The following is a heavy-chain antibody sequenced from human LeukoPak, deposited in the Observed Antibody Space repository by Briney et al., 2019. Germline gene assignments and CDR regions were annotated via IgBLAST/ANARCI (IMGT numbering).Heavy chain of an antibody. CDR3: AKDQRRGYSYGFDY. CDR1: GFTFSGFG. D-gene: IGHD5-18*01. V-gene: IGHV3-30*18. Sequence: GGSLRLSCAASGFTFSGFGIYWVRQAPGKGLEWVAVISSDGSNKYYADSVKGRFTISRDNSKNTLYLQMNSPRADDTAVYYCAKDQRRGYSYGFDYWGQGTLVTVSS. CDR2: ISSDGSNK. J-gene: IGHJ4*02.